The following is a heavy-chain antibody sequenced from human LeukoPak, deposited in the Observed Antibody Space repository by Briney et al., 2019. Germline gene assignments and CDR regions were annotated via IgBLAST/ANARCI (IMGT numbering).Heavy chain of an antibody. CDR2: INPNSGGT. CDR1: GYTFTGYY. V-gene: IGHV1-2*02. CDR3: ARVCSGGSCYSNAIDY. D-gene: IGHD2-15*01. J-gene: IGHJ4*02. Sequence: VASVTVSFKASGYTFTGYYMHWVRQAPGQGLEWMGWINPNSGGTNYAQKFQGRVTMTRDTSISTAYMELSRLRSDDTAVYYCARVCSGGSCYSNAIDYWGQGTLVTVSS.